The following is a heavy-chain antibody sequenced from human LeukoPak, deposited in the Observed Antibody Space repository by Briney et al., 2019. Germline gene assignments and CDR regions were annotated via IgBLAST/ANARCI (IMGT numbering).Heavy chain of an antibody. CDR2: INPNSGGT. CDR3: ARDNFPFPYQLPRGWFDP. J-gene: IGHJ5*02. CDR1: GYTFTGYY. D-gene: IGHD2-2*01. V-gene: IGHV1-2*02. Sequence: GASVKVSCKASGYTFTGYYMHWVRQAPGQGLEWMGWINPNSGGTNYAQKFQGRVTMTRDTSISTAYMELSRLRSDDTAVYYCARDNFPFPYQLPRGWFDPWGQGTLVTVSS.